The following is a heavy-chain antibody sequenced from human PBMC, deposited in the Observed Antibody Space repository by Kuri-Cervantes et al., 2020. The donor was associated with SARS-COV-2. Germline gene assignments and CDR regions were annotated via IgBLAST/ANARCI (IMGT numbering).Heavy chain of an antibody. CDR2: ISSSSSYI. V-gene: IGHV3-21*01. D-gene: IGHD6-19*01. J-gene: IGHJ5*02. CDR1: GFTFSSYS. Sequence: GESLKISCAASGFTFSSYSMNWVRQAPGKGLEWVSSISSSSSYIYYADSVKGRFTISRDNAKNSLYLQMNSLRAEDTAVYYCARVPGSGWYWFDPWGQGTLVTVSS. CDR3: ARVPGSGWYWFDP.